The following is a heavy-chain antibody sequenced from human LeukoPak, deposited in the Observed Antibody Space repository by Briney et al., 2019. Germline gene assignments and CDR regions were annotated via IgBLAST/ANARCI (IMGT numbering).Heavy chain of an antibody. D-gene: IGHD3-22*01. CDR3: ARGHYYYDSSGYIDY. CDR1: GFTFSIYG. Sequence: GGSLRLSCTASGFTFSIYGMHWVRQAPGKGLKWVAVISYDGSNKYYADSVKGRFTISRDNSKNTLYLQMNSLRAEDTAVYYCARGHYYYDSSGYIDYWGQGTLVTVSS. CDR2: ISYDGSNK. V-gene: IGHV3-30*03. J-gene: IGHJ4*02.